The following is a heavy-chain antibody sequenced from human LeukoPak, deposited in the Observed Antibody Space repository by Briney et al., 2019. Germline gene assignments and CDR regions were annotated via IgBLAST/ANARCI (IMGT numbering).Heavy chain of an antibody. Sequence: SETLSLTCTVSGYSISSGYYWGWIRQPPGKGLEWIGSIYHSGSTYYNPSLKSRVTISVDTSKNQFSLKLSSVTAADTAVYYCARISSGYSLWYYYYMDVWGKGTTVTVSS. CDR3: ARISSGYSLWYYYYMDV. CDR2: IYHSGST. V-gene: IGHV4-38-2*02. D-gene: IGHD3-3*01. J-gene: IGHJ6*03. CDR1: GYSISSGYY.